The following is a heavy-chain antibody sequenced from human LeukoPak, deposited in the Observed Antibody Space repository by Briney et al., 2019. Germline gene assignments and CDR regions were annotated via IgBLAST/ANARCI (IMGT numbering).Heavy chain of an antibody. D-gene: IGHD1-1*01. Sequence: GGSLRLSCAASGFTFRSYDMHWVRQATGKGLEWVSGIGTAGEIYYPGSVKGRFTISRENAKNSLYLQMNSLRAGDTAVYYCARFRERRPTYFDYWGQGTLVTVSS. CDR3: ARFRERRPTYFDY. V-gene: IGHV3-13*01. CDR1: GFTFRSYD. CDR2: IGTAGEI. J-gene: IGHJ4*02.